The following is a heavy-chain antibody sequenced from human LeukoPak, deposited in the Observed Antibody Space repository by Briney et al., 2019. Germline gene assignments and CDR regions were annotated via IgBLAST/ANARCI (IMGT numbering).Heavy chain of an antibody. Sequence: PGGSLRLSCAASGFTFSSYGMHWVRQAPGKGLEWVAVISYDGSNKYYADSVKGRFTISRDNSKNTLYLQMNSLRAEDTAVYYCAKARRVGKQDPATFDYWGQGTLVTVSS. CDR1: GFTFSSYG. CDR3: AKARRVGKQDPATFDY. CDR2: ISYDGSNK. V-gene: IGHV3-30*18. D-gene: IGHD6-25*01. J-gene: IGHJ4*02.